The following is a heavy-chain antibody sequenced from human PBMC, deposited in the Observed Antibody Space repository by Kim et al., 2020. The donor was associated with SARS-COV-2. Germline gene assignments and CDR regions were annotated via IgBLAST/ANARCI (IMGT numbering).Heavy chain of an antibody. V-gene: IGHV5-51*01. J-gene: IGHJ5*02. Sequence: GESLKISCKGSGYSFTSYWIGWVRQMPGKGLEWMGIIYPGDSDTRYSPSFQGQVSISADKSISTAYLQWSSLKASDTAMYYCARHTDPYYDSTEPPFDPWGQGTLVTVSS. D-gene: IGHD3-22*01. CDR1: GYSFTSYW. CDR3: ARHTDPYYDSTEPPFDP. CDR2: IYPGDSDT.